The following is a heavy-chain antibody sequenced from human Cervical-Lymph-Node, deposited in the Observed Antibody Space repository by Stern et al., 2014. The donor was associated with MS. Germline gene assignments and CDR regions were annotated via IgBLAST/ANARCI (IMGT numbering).Heavy chain of an antibody. CDR2: IWYAGIKK. V-gene: IGHV3-33*01. CDR3: AREGSSTRCLGKIRQQKRGWFDP. J-gene: IGHJ5*02. Sequence: QVQLVESGGGVVQPGRSLRLSCAASGFTFSTYGMHWVRQAPGKGLEWVAVIWYAGIKKYYADSGKGRFTISRDNSKNTIYLQIDSVRVEDTALYYCAREGSSTRCLGKIRQQKRGWFDPWGQGTLVTVSS. D-gene: IGHD5-24*01. CDR1: GFTFSTYG.